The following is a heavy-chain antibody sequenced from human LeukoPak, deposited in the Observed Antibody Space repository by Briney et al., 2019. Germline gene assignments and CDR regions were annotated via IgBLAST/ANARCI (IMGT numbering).Heavy chain of an antibody. V-gene: IGHV4-34*01. D-gene: IGHD5-24*01. Sequence: PSETLSLTCAVYGGSFSGYYWSWIRQPPAKGLEWIGEINHSGSTNYNPSLKSRVTISVDTSKNHFSLKMSSVTAADTAVFYCGRHTAEMATSLPFDYWGEGTLVSVSS. CDR1: GGSFSGYY. J-gene: IGHJ4*02. CDR3: GRHTAEMATSLPFDY. CDR2: INHSGST.